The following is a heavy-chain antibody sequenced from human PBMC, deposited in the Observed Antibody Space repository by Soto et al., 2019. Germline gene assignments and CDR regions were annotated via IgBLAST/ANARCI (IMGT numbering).Heavy chain of an antibody. CDR1: GFTFSRYA. CDR3: AKAYSNYAYYYYGLDV. J-gene: IGHJ6*02. D-gene: IGHD4-4*01. V-gene: IGHV3-23*01. Sequence: EVQLLESGGGLEQPGGSLRLSCAASGFTFSRYAMTWVRQAPGKGLEWVSAISGSGGSTYYADSVKGRFTISRDNSKNTLYLQMNSLRVEDTAVYYCAKAYSNYAYYYYGLDVWGHGTTVTVSS. CDR2: ISGSGGST.